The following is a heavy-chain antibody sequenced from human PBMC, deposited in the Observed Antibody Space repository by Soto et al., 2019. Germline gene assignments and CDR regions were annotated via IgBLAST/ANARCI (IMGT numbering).Heavy chain of an antibody. CDR3: ARRAGDYYYYYMDV. D-gene: IGHD6-19*01. CDR1: GDSFTSYW. J-gene: IGHJ6*03. CDR2: IYPGDSDT. Sequence: GESLRVWCKGAGDSFTSYWSGWVRQMPGKGLEWMGIIYPGDSDTRYSPSFQGQVTISADKSISTAYLQWSSLKASDTAMYYCARRAGDYYYYYMDVWGKGTTVTVSS. V-gene: IGHV5-51*01.